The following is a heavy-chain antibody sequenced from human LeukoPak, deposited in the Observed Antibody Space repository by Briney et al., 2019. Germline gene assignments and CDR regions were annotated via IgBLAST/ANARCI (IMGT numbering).Heavy chain of an antibody. CDR1: GFTFSSYA. CDR3: AKQQWLVRGAFDY. V-gene: IGHV3-23*01. Sequence: PGGSLRLSCAASGFTFSSYAMSWVHQAPGKGLEWVSAISGSGGSTYYADSVKGRFTISRDNSKNTLYLQMNSLRAEDTAVYYCAKQQWLVRGAFDYWGQGTLVTVSS. D-gene: IGHD6-19*01. J-gene: IGHJ4*02. CDR2: ISGSGGST.